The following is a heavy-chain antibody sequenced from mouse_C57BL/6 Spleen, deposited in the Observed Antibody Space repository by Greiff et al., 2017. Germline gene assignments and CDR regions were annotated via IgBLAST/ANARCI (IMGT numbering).Heavy chain of an antibody. Sequence: QVQLQQPGAELVMPGASVKLSCKASGYTFTSYWMHWVKQRPGQGLEWIGEIDPSDSYTNYNQKFKGKSTLTVDKSSSTAYMQLSSLTSEDSAVYYCARRVYSNFFAYWGQGTLVTVSA. CDR1: GYTFTSYW. CDR3: ARRVYSNFFAY. CDR2: IDPSDSYT. V-gene: IGHV1-69*01. D-gene: IGHD2-5*01. J-gene: IGHJ3*01.